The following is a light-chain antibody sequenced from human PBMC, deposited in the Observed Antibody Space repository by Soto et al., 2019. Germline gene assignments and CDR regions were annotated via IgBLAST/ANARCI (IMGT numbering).Light chain of an antibody. CDR3: QQYNNWPPTT. CDR2: GAS. CDR1: QSVSSN. J-gene: IGKJ4*01. V-gene: IGKV3-15*01. Sequence: EIVITHSPATLSVSPGERATLSCRASQSVSSNLAWYQQKPGQAPRLLIYGASTRATGIPARFSGSGSGTEFTLTISSLQSEDFAVYYCQQYNNWPPTTFGGGTKVDIK.